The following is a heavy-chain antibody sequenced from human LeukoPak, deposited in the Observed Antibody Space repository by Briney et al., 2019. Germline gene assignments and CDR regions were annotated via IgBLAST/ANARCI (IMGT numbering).Heavy chain of an antibody. Sequence: QSGGSLRLSCAASGFIVSSSYMNWVRLAPGKGLEWVSYISSSGSTIYYADSVKGRFTISRDNAKNSLYLQMNSLRAEDTAVYYCAELGITMIGGVWGKGTTVTISS. D-gene: IGHD3-10*02. CDR2: ISSSGSTI. CDR1: GFIVSSSY. J-gene: IGHJ6*04. CDR3: AELGITMIGGV. V-gene: IGHV3-48*03.